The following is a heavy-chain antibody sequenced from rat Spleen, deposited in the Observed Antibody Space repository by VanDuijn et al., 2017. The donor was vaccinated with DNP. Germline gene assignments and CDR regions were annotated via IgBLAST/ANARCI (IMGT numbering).Heavy chain of an antibody. D-gene: IGHD3-1*01. CDR3: ARGSTSIYWYFDF. V-gene: IGHV5S13*01. CDR2: ISTSGGST. J-gene: IGHJ1*01. Sequence: EVQLVESGGGLVQPGRSLKLSCAASGFTFSDYNMAWVRQAPKKGLEWVASISTSGGSTYYRDSVKGRFTVSRDNAKNTQYLQMDSLRSEDTATYYCARGSTSIYWYFDFWGPGTMVTVSS. CDR1: GFTFSDYN.